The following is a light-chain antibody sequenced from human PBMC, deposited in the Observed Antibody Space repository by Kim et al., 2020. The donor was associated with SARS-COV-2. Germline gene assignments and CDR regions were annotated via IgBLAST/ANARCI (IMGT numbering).Light chain of an antibody. V-gene: IGKV1-5*01. Sequence: DIQMTQSPSTLSASVGDRVTITCRASQSIGRWLAWYQQKPGKAPKLLIYDASSLESGVPSRFSGSGSGTELTLTISSLQPDDFATYYCQQYTSYPWTFGQGTKVEIK. J-gene: IGKJ1*01. CDR2: DAS. CDR3: QQYTSYPWT. CDR1: QSIGRW.